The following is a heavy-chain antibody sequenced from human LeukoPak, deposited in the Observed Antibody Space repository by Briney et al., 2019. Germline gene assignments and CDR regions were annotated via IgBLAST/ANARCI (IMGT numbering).Heavy chain of an antibody. Sequence: SETLSLTCTVSGYSISSGYYWGWIRQPPGKGLEWIGSIYHSGSTYYNPSLKSRVTISVDTSKNQFSLKLSSVTAADTAVYYCARVESRWLPPDYWGQGTLVTVSS. CDR1: GYSISSGYY. CDR2: IYHSGST. D-gene: IGHD3-22*01. CDR3: ARVESRWLPPDY. J-gene: IGHJ4*02. V-gene: IGHV4-38-2*02.